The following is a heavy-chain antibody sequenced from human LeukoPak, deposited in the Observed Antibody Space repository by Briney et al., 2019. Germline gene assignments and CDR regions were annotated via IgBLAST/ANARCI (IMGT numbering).Heavy chain of an antibody. CDR1: GFTFSTYG. V-gene: IGHV3-23*01. CDR2: ISGSGGST. D-gene: IGHD3-22*01. CDR3: ARDLGQYYDTSDNWFDP. J-gene: IGHJ5*02. Sequence: GGTLRLSCAASGFTFSTYGMSWVRQAPGKGLEWVSAISGSGGSTYYADSVKGRFTISRDNSKNTLNLQMNSLRAEDTAVYYCARDLGQYYDTSDNWFDPWGQGTLVTVSS.